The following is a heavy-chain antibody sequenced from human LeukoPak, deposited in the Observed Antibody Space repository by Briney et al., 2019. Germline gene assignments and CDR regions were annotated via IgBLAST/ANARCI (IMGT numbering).Heavy chain of an antibody. V-gene: IGHV1-8*01. Sequence: ASVKVSCKATGYTFTSYDINWVRQATGQGLEWMGWMNPNSGNTGYAQKFQGRVTMTRNTSISTAYMELSSLRSEDTAVYYCARTIDYYDSSGYYYYFDYWGQGTLVTVSS. D-gene: IGHD3-22*01. CDR3: ARTIDYYDSSGYYYYFDY. CDR1: GYTFTSYD. J-gene: IGHJ4*02. CDR2: MNPNSGNT.